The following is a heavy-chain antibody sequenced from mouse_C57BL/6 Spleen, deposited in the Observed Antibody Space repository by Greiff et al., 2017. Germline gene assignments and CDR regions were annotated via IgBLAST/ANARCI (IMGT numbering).Heavy chain of an antibody. J-gene: IGHJ2*01. CDR1: GYTFTDYN. D-gene: IGHD1-1*01. CDR2: INPNNGGT. CDR3: ARWHYGSSFDY. Sequence: EVQLQQSGPELVKPGASVKMSCKASGYTFTDYNMHWVKQSHGKSLEWIGYINPNNGGTSYNQKFKGKATLTVTRSSSTAYMELRSLTSEDSAVYYCARWHYGSSFDYWRQGTTLTVSS. V-gene: IGHV1-22*01.